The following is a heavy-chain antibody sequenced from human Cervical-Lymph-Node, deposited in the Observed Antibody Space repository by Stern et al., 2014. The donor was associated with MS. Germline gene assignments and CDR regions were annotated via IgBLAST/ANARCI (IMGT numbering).Heavy chain of an antibody. CDR1: GYTFTSNK. CDR2: INPGGGST. Sequence: MQLVESGAEVKKPGASVKVSCKAFGYTFTSNKMHWVRQAPGQGLEWMGIINPGGGSTRYAPKLQGSVTMTRDTSTSTAYLGLTSLRSEDTAVYSCARDNGGWSVDSWGQGTLVIVSS. V-gene: IGHV1-46*01. CDR3: ARDNGGWSVDS. J-gene: IGHJ4*02. D-gene: IGHD6-19*01.